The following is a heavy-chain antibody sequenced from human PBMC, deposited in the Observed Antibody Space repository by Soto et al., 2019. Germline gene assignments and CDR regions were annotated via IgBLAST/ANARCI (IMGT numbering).Heavy chain of an antibody. CDR1: GFTFSDYA. CDR2: VSHDGRNT. J-gene: IGHJ4*02. CDR3: AKGGRQWLVTSDFNY. V-gene: IGHV3-30*18. Sequence: VQLVESGGGVVQPGRSLRLSCAASGFTFSDYAMHWVRQAPGKGLEWVAVVSHDGRNTHYADSVKGRFTNSRDSSKNTVSLEMTSLRAEDMAVYYCAKGGRQWLVTSDFNYWGQGALVTVSS. D-gene: IGHD6-19*01.